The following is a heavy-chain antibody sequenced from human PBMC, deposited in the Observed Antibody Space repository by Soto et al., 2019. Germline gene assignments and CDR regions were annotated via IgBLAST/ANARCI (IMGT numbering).Heavy chain of an antibody. CDR1: GGSISSGGFY. CDR2: IYDSGST. CDR3: ARGPRQFGGNFYYGIDV. Sequence: QVQLQESGPGLVKPSQTLSLTCSVSGGSISSGGFYWTWIRQHPGKGLEWIGFIYDSGSTYYNVSLKSRVTISGDTSKNQYYLKLSSVTAADTDVYYCARGPRQFGGNFYYGIDVWGQGTTITGSS. J-gene: IGHJ6*02. V-gene: IGHV4-31*03. D-gene: IGHD3-10*01.